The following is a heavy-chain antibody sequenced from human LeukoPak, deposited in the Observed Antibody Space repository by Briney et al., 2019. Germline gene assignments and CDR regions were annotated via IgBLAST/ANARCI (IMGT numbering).Heavy chain of an antibody. D-gene: IGHD6-13*01. CDR3: TTAVPYGSSWVDY. J-gene: IGHJ4*02. Sequence: PGGSLRLSCAASGFTFSSFSMSWVRQAPGKGLEWVGRIKSKTDGGTTDYAAPVKGRFTISRDDSKNTLYLQMNSLKTEDTAVYYCTTAVPYGSSWVDYWGQGTLVTVSS. V-gene: IGHV3-15*01. CDR1: GFTFSSFS. CDR2: IKSKTDGGTT.